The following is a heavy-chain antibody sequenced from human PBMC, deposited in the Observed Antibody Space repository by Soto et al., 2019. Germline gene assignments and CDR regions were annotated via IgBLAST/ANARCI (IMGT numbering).Heavy chain of an antibody. V-gene: IGHV4-39*01. CDR1: DGSFSSTAYY. CDR3: AGRTGYRYDL. D-gene: IGHD5-12*01. J-gene: IGHJ5*02. Sequence: SETLSLTCTVSDGSFSSTAYYWGWIRQTPGKEMEWIGSIHNSGGTYYNPSLESRVTMSVDTTKNQFSLRLTSVSAPDTAVYFCAGRTGYRYDLWGQGTLVTVSS. CDR2: IHNSGGT.